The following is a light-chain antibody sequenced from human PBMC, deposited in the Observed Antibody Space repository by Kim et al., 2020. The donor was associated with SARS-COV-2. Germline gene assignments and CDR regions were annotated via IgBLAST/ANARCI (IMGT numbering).Light chain of an antibody. V-gene: IGLV3-1*01. CDR3: QAWDSSTNWV. CDR2: QDS. J-gene: IGLJ3*02. Sequence: VSPGQTASITCSGDKLGDKYACWYQQKPGQSPVLVIYQDSKRPSGIPERFSGSNSGNTATLTISGTQAMDEADYYCQAWDSSTNWVFGGGSKLTVL. CDR1: KLGDKY.